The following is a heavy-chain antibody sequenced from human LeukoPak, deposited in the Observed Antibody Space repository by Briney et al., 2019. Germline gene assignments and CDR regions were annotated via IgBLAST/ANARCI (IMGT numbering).Heavy chain of an antibody. D-gene: IGHD3-22*01. Sequence: ASVNVSCKASGYTFTGYYMHWVRQAPGQGLEWMGWINPNSGGTNYAQKFQGRVTMTRDTSISTAYMELSRLRSDDTAVYYCARVLDSSGNNWFDPWGQGTLVTVSS. CDR2: INPNSGGT. CDR1: GYTFTGYY. CDR3: ARVLDSSGNNWFDP. V-gene: IGHV1-2*02. J-gene: IGHJ5*02.